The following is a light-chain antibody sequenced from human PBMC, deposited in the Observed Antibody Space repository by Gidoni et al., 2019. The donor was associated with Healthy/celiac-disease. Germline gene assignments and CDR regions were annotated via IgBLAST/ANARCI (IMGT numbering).Light chain of an antibody. CDR1: QGFGGW. J-gene: IGKJ1*01. CDR2: AAS. V-gene: IGKV1-12*01. Sequence: DIQMTQSPSSVSASVGDRVTITCRASQGFGGWLSWYQQKPGKAPKLLIYAASSLQSGVPSRFSGSGSGTDFTLTITSLQSEDFATYYCQQANSFPRTFGQGTKVEIK. CDR3: QQANSFPRT.